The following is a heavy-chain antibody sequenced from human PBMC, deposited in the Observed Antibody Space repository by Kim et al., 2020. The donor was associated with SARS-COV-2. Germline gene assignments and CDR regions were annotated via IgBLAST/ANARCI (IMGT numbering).Heavy chain of an antibody. CDR3: ARGGYSMQAPFDY. V-gene: IGHV3-30*04. D-gene: IGHD3-22*01. Sequence: GGSLRLSCAASGFTFSSYAMHWVRQAPGKGLEWVAVISYDGSNKYYADSVKGRFTISRDNSKNTLYLQMNSLRAEDTAVYYCARGGYSMQAPFDYWGQGTLVTVSS. CDR2: ISYDGSNK. CDR1: GFTFSSYA. J-gene: IGHJ4*02.